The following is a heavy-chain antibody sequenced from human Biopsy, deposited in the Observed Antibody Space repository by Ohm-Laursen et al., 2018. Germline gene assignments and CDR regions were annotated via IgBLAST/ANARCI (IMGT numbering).Heavy chain of an antibody. V-gene: IGHV4-4*07. CDR2: IYTSGSP. D-gene: IGHD1-26*01. Sequence: SDTLSLTCTVSGDSINNYYWNWIRQPAGKGLEWIGRIYTSGSPNYNLSLESRVTMSVDTSKNQFSLNLRSVTAADTAVYYCARGTGRYYVYGAFDIWGQGTVVTVSS. CDR3: ARGTGRYYVYGAFDI. J-gene: IGHJ3*02. CDR1: GDSINNYY.